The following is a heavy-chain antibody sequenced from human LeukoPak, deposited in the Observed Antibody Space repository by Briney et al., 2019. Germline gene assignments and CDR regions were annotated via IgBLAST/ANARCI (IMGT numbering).Heavy chain of an antibody. Sequence: SVKVSCKASGYTFTSYGISWVRQAPGQGLEWMGGIIPIFGTANYAQKFQGRVTITADESTSTAYMELSSLRSEDTAVYYCARIHDSSGYYPYYFDYWGQGTLVTVSS. J-gene: IGHJ4*02. CDR2: IIPIFGTA. D-gene: IGHD3-22*01. CDR3: ARIHDSSGYYPYYFDY. CDR1: GYTFTSYG. V-gene: IGHV1-69*13.